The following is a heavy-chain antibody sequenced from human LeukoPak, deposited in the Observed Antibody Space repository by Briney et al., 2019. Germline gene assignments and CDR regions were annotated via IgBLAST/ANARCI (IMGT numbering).Heavy chain of an antibody. CDR1: GFTFATYG. CDR2: IYWNGGST. J-gene: IGHJ6*02. Sequence: PGGSLRLSCAASGFTFATYGMHWVRQAPGKGLEWVSGIYWNGGSTGYADSVKGRFTTSRDNAKNSLYLQMNSLSAEDTAFYYCARDGTRYCSSSSCYSGYYYYGMDVWGQGTTVTVSS. D-gene: IGHD2-2*02. CDR3: ARDGTRYCSSSSCYSGYYYYGMDV. V-gene: IGHV3-20*04.